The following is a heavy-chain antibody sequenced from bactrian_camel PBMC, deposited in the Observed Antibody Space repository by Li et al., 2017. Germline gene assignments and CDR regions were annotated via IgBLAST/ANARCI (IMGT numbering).Heavy chain of an antibody. D-gene: IGHD2*01. CDR2: IVSAGGSI. CDR3: AGVRRFGGDCLAYDYNY. J-gene: IGHJ4*01. Sequence: QLVESGGGSVQAGGSLRLSCEAYTLSTFCMAWFRQTPGKEREGVALIVSAGGSISYADSVKGRFTISKDKAKNTLYLQMNNLKPDDTAMYYCAGVRRFGGDCLAYDYNYWGQGTQVTVS. CDR1: TLSTFC. V-gene: IGHV3S26*01.